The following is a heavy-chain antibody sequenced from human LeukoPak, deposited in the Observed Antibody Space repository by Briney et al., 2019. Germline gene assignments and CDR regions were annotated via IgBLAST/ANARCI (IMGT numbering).Heavy chain of an antibody. Sequence: GGSLRLSCGASGFTFSDYSMNWVRQAPGKGLAWVASITSAGGYTYYTDSVKGRFTISRDNAQNSLFLQMNSLRAEDTAVYFCATSGGFVLPNAITGNWYMDVWGRGTSVTVSS. CDR1: GFTFSDYS. J-gene: IGHJ6*03. D-gene: IGHD2-2*01. CDR2: ITSAGGYT. CDR3: ATSGGFVLPNAITGNWYMDV. V-gene: IGHV3-21*01.